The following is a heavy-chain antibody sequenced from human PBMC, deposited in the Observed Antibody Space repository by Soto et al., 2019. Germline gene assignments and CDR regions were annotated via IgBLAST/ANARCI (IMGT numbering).Heavy chain of an antibody. Sequence: ASGKVSCKASGYTFTSYYMHWVRQAPGQGLEWMGIINPSDGSTSYAQKFQGRVTMTRDTSTSTVYMELSSLRSEDTAVYYCARDQSDYVWGSYRQEVDYWGQGTLVTVSS. CDR1: GYTFTSYY. J-gene: IGHJ4*02. CDR2: INPSDGST. V-gene: IGHV1-46*01. CDR3: ARDQSDYVWGSYRQEVDY. D-gene: IGHD3-16*02.